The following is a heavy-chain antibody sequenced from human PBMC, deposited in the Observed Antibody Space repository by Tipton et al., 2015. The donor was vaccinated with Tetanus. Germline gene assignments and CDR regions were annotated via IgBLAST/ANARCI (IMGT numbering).Heavy chain of an antibody. CDR1: GGSISSGSYY. CDR3: ASQTLDYYDSSGYYYNPGGYFDL. Sequence: LRLSCTVSGGSISSGSYYWGWIRQPPGKGLEWIGSIYYSGSTYYNPSLKSRVTISVDTSKNQFSLKLSSVTAADTAVYYCASQTLDYYDSSGYYYNPGGYFDLWGRGTLVTVSS. V-gene: IGHV4-39*01. CDR2: IYYSGST. J-gene: IGHJ2*01. D-gene: IGHD3-22*01.